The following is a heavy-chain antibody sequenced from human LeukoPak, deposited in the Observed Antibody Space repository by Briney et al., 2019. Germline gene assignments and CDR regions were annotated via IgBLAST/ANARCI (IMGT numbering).Heavy chain of an antibody. D-gene: IGHD3-10*01. Sequence: GGSLRLSCAASGFTVSGNFMTWVRQAPGKGLEWVSVIYSGGSTYYADSVKGRFTVSRDNSKNTLFLHMSTLRAGDTAVYSCAKDMVRGGHYYLDSWGPGTLVTVSS. CDR1: GFTVSGNF. J-gene: IGHJ4*02. V-gene: IGHV3-53*01. CDR3: AKDMVRGGHYYLDS. CDR2: IYSGGST.